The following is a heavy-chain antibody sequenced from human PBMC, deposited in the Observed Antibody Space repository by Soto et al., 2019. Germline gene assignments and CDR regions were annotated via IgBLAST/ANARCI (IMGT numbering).Heavy chain of an antibody. V-gene: IGHV4-39*01. CDR3: VRHVAVADTRYYDT. D-gene: IGHD6-19*01. CDR1: GGSISSSSHY. CDR2: LYYTGRT. Sequence: QLQLQESGPGLVKPSETLSLTCTVSGGSISSSSHYWDWVRQPPGKGLEWIGNLYYTGRTYYNPSLKSRVSLAIDPSQNQFSLKLTSVSAADTAVYYCVRHVAVADTRYYDTWGQGALVTVSS. J-gene: IGHJ5*02.